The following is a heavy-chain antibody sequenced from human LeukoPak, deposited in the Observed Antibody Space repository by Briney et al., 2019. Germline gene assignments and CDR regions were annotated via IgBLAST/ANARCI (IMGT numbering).Heavy chain of an antibody. V-gene: IGHV3-74*03. CDR1: GFIFSNSW. J-gene: IGHJ4*02. CDR2: IDSDGRLT. Sequence: GGSLRLSCAASGFIFSNSWMHWVRQVPGKGLVWVSRIDSDGRLTTYADSVKGRFTISRDNTKNTLYLQMNSLRAEDTAVYYCAKTPCSSTSCYTDYWGQGTLVTVSS. CDR3: AKTPCSSTSCYTDY. D-gene: IGHD2-2*02.